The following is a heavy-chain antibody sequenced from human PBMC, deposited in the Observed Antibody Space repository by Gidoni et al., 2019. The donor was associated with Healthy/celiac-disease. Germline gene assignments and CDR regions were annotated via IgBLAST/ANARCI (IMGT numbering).Heavy chain of an antibody. CDR3: AKPYDSSGYYED. D-gene: IGHD3-22*01. CDR2: ISGSGGST. J-gene: IGHJ4*02. Sequence: EVQLLESGGGLVQPGGSLRLSCAAFGFTFSRYAMSWVRQAPGKGLEWVSAISGSGGSTYYADSVKGRFTIARDNSKNTLYLQMNSLRAEDTAVYYCAKPYDSSGYYEDWGQGTLVTVSS. CDR1: GFTFSRYA. V-gene: IGHV3-23*01.